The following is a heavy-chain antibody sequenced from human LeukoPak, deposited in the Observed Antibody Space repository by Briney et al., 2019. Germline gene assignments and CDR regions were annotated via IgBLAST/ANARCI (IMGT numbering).Heavy chain of an antibody. V-gene: IGHV3-53*01. Sequence: GGPLRLSCAASGFTVSSNYMSWVRQAPGKGLEWVSVIYSGGSTYYADSVKGRFTISRDNSKNTLYLQMNSLRAEDTAVYYCAREGLTTLIEYYYYYMDVWGSGTTVTVSS. CDR1: GFTVSSNY. D-gene: IGHD4-11*01. J-gene: IGHJ6*03. CDR3: AREGLTTLIEYYYYYMDV. CDR2: IYSGGST.